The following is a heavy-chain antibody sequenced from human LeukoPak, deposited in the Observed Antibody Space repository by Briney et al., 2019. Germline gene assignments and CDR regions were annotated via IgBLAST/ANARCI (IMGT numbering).Heavy chain of an antibody. CDR1: GGSFSGYY. J-gene: IGHJ5*02. CDR2: INHSGST. Sequence: SETLSLTCAVCGGSFSGYYWSWIRQPPGKGLEWIGEINHSGSTNYNPSLKSRVTISVDTSKNQFSLKLSSVTAADTAVYYCASGHVVVVPAAIGWFDPWGQGTLVTVSS. D-gene: IGHD2-2*01. CDR3: ASGHVVVVPAAIGWFDP. V-gene: IGHV4-34*01.